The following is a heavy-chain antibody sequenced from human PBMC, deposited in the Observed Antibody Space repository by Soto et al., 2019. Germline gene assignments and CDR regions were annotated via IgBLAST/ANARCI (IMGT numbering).Heavy chain of an antibody. CDR1: GGSSSSGCYY. J-gene: IGHJ5*02. Sequence: SETLSLTCTVSGGSSSSGCYYWSWIRQLPGKGLEWIGYIYYSGSTYYNPSLKSRVTISVDTSKNQFSLKLSSVTAADTAVYYCASSRWYYDILTGTRPGNWFDPWGQGTLVTVSS. D-gene: IGHD3-9*01. CDR3: ASSRWYYDILTGTRPGNWFDP. V-gene: IGHV4-61*01. CDR2: IYYSGST.